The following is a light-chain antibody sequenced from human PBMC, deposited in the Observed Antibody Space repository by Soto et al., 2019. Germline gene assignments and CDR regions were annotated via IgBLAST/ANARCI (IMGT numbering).Light chain of an antibody. V-gene: IGLV1-40*01. CDR3: QSYDTSLSGGSV. Sequence: QSALTQSPSVSGAPGQRVSISCTGTSSNIGAGFDVHWYQQLPATAPKLLIYGNNNRPSGVPYRFSGSKSGTSASLAITGLQAEDEADYYCQSYDTSLSGGSVFGTGTKLTVL. J-gene: IGLJ1*01. CDR2: GNN. CDR1: SSNIGAGFD.